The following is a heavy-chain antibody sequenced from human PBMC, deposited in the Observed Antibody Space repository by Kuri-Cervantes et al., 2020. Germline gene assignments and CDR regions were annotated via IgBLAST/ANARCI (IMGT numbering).Heavy chain of an antibody. CDR1: GFTFSSYA. V-gene: IGHV3-23*01. CDR2: INNSGDVT. D-gene: IGHD3-22*01. J-gene: IGHJ1*01. Sequence: GGSLRLSCAASGFTFSSYAMTWVRQAPGKGLEWVSGINNSGDVTHYADSVKSRFTISRDNSKNTLYLQMNSLRVDDTAVYFCAKWLAHSFDSSGFYSDWGQGTLVTVSS. CDR3: AKWLAHSFDSSGFYSD.